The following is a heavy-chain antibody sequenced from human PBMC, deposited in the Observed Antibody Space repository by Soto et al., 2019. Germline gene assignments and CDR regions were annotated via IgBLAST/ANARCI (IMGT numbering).Heavy chain of an antibody. CDR1: GFTFSSYA. J-gene: IGHJ6*02. D-gene: IGHD6-13*01. CDR3: AKFLVRSYYYYGMDV. CDR2: ISGSGGST. Sequence: PGGSLRLSCAASGFTFSSYAMSWVRQAPGKGLEWVSAISGSGGSTYYADSVKGRFTISRDNSKNTLYLQMNSLRAEDTAVYYCAKFLVRSYYYYGMDVWGQGTTVTGSS. V-gene: IGHV3-23*01.